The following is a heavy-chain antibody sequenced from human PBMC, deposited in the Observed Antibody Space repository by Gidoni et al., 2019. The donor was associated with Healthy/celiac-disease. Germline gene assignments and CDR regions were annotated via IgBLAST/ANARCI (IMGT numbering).Heavy chain of an antibody. CDR3: AKDRGSGYSPHGAFDI. V-gene: IGHV3-23*01. CDR1: GFTLSSYA. CDR2: ISGSGGST. D-gene: IGHD3-22*01. J-gene: IGHJ3*02. Sequence: EVQLLESGGGLVQPGGSLRLSCAASGFTLSSYAMSWVRQAPGKGLEWVSAISGSGGSTYYADSVKGRFTISRDNSKNTLYLQMNSLRAEDTAVYYCAKDRGSGYSPHGAFDIWGQGTMVTVSS.